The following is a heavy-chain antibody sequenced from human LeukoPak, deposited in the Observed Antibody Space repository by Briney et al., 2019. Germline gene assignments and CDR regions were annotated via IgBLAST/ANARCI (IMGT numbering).Heavy chain of an antibody. D-gene: IGHD6-6*01. CDR2: IYYTGST. J-gene: IGHJ4*01. Sequence: SETLSLTCTVSGGSISSYYWSWIRQPPGKGLEWIGYIYYTGSTNYNPSLKSRVTISVDTSKNQFSLKLSYVNAADTAVYYCARYISSGTDYWGHGTLGTVSS. V-gene: IGHV4-59*08. CDR1: GGSISSYY. CDR3: ARYISSGTDY.